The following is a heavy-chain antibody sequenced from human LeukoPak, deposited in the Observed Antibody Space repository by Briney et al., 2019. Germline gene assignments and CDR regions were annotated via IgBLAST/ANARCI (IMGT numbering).Heavy chain of an antibody. CDR1: GGSISSSSYY. D-gene: IGHD5-12*01. Sequence: SETLSLTFTVSGGSISSSSYYWGWIRQPPGKGLEWIGSIYYSGSTYYNPSLKSRVTISVDTSKNQFSLKLSSVTAADTAVYFCARQYIGATIIDYWGQGTLVTVSS. CDR2: IYYSGST. V-gene: IGHV4-39*01. CDR3: ARQYIGATIIDY. J-gene: IGHJ4*02.